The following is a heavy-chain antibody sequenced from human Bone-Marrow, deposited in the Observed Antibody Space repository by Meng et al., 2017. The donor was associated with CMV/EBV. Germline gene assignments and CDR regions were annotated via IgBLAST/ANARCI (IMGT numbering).Heavy chain of an antibody. D-gene: IGHD2-15*01. CDR3: AKSGVPRRLVGYHLNY. CDR2: VSGSGGAT. V-gene: IGHV3-23*01. CDR1: GFTFSSFA. J-gene: IGHJ4*01. Sequence: GESLKISCAASGFTFSSFAMNWVRQAPGKGLEWVSVVSGSGGATFYRDSVEGRLTISRDNSRNTVYLHMNGLRGEDTAIYYCAKSGVPRRLVGYHLNYWGLGTLVTVSS.